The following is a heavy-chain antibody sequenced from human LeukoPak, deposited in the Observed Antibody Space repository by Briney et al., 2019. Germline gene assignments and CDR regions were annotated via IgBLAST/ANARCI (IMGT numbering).Heavy chain of an antibody. CDR2: ISYDGSNK. CDR1: GFTFSSYA. J-gene: IGHJ4*02. Sequence: GGSLRLSCAASGFTFSSYAMHWVRQAPGKGLEWVAIISYDGSNKYYADSVKGRFTISRDNSKNTLYLQMNSLRAEDTAVYYCARDLLHYDSSGYVDYWGQGTLVTVSS. CDR3: ARDLLHYDSSGYVDY. D-gene: IGHD3-22*01. V-gene: IGHV3-30-3*01.